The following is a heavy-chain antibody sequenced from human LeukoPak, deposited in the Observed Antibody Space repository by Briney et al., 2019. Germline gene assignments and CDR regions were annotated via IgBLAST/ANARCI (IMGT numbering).Heavy chain of an antibody. D-gene: IGHD4-17*01. CDR3: ARDTTVTTSVGY. J-gene: IGHJ4*02. CDR2: ISWNSGSI. CDR1: GFTFDDYA. V-gene: IGHV3-9*01. Sequence: GGSLRLSCAASGFTFDDYAMHWVRQAPGKGLEWVSGISWNSGSIGYADSVKGRFTISRDNAKNSLYVQMNSLRAEDTAVYYCARDTTVTTSVGYWGQGTLVTVSS.